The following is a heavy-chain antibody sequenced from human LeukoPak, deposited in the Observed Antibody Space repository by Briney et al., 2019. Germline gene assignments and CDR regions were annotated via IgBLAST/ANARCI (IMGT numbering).Heavy chain of an antibody. CDR1: GGSFSGYY. CDR3: ARGGTGGYYRYYYYYYGMDV. J-gene: IGHJ6*02. D-gene: IGHD3-3*01. Sequence: SGTLSLTCAVYGGSFSGYYWSWIRQPPGKGLEWIGEINHSGSTNYNPSLKSRVTISVDTSKNQFSLKLSSVTAADTAVYYCARGGTGGYYRYYYYYYGMDVWGQGTTVTVSS. V-gene: IGHV4-34*01. CDR2: INHSGST.